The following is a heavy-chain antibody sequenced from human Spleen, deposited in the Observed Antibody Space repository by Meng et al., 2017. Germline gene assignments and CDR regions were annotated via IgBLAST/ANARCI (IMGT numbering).Heavy chain of an antibody. CDR1: GYGFTDYW. Sequence: GGSLRLSCQGSGYGFTDYWIGWVRQMPGKGLEWVGIIYPGDSDTKYSPSFQGHVTISADKSISTAYLQWTSLKASDTAMYYCASGFIIKFGGVFVIGEYFQHWGQGTLVTVSS. CDR2: IYPGDSDT. V-gene: IGHV5-51*01. D-gene: IGHD3-16*02. CDR3: ASGFIIKFGGVFVIGEYFQH. J-gene: IGHJ1*01.